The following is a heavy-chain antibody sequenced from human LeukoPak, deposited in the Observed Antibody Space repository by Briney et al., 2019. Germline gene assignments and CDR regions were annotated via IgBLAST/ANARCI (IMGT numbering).Heavy chain of an antibody. J-gene: IGHJ5*02. CDR1: GYTFTSYY. D-gene: IGHD3-3*01. CDR2: INPSGGST. CDR3: ARGGGPPLHNRFWSGYYTSETGANWFDP. V-gene: IGHV1-46*01. Sequence: VASVKVSCKASGYTFTSYYMHWVRQAPGQGLEWMGIINPSGGSTSYAQKFQGRVTMTRDTSTSTVYMELSSLRSEDTAVYYCARGGGPPLHNRFWSGYYTSETGANWFDPWGQGTLVTVSS.